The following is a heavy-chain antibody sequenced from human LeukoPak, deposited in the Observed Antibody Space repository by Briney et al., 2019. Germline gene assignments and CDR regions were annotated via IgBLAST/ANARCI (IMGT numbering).Heavy chain of an antibody. Sequence: GGSLRLSCAASGFTFSSYSMNWVRQAPGKGLEWVSSISSSSSYIYYAGSVKGRFTISRDNAKNSLYLQMNSLRAEDTAVYYCARGPPVLGYCSGGSCYSDAFDIWGQGTMVTVSS. CDR2: ISSSSSYI. CDR3: ARGPPVLGYCSGGSCYSDAFDI. D-gene: IGHD2-15*01. CDR1: GFTFSSYS. J-gene: IGHJ3*02. V-gene: IGHV3-21*01.